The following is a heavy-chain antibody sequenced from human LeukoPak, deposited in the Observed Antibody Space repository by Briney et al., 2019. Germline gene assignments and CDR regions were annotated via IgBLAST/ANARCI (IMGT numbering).Heavy chain of an antibody. CDR3: ATYGGNSGYHYDVDV. D-gene: IGHD4-23*01. J-gene: IGHJ6*02. CDR1: GFTLSRLA. CDR2: LSGSGGST. Sequence: GGSLRLSCAASGFTLSRLAMSWVRQAPGKGLEWVSGLSGSGGSTYYADSVKGRFTISRDNSKNTLYLQMNSLRAEDTAVYYCATYGGNSGYHYDVDVWGQGTTVTVSS. V-gene: IGHV3-23*01.